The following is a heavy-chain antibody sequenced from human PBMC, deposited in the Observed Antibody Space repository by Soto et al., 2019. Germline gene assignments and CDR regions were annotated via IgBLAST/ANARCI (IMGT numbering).Heavy chain of an antibody. CDR2: ISSSGSTI. V-gene: IGHV3-11*01. CDR3: ARVPGRGAAGTKSYYYGMDV. J-gene: IGHJ6*02. Sequence: QVQLVESGGGLVKPGGSLRLSCAASGFTFSDYYMSWIRQAPGKGLEWVSYISSSGSTIYYADFVKGRFTISRDNAKNSLYLQMNSLRAEDTAVYYCARVPGRGAAGTKSYYYGMDVWGQGTTVTVSS. CDR1: GFTFSDYY. D-gene: IGHD6-13*01.